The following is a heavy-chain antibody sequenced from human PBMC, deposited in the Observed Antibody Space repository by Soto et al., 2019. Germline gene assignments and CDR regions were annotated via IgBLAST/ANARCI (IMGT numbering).Heavy chain of an antibody. J-gene: IGHJ6*02. V-gene: IGHV4-39*01. CDR1: GGAISSSTYY. D-gene: IGHD3-3*02. Sequence: SETLSLTCTVSGGAISSSTYYWGWIRQPPGKGLEWIASISYRGDTYYNPSLKSRVTTSVDTSKKQFSLKLSSVTAADTAVYYCARGHSAFDYYYYGMDVWGQGTTVTVSS. CDR3: ARGHSAFDYYYYGMDV. CDR2: ISYRGDT.